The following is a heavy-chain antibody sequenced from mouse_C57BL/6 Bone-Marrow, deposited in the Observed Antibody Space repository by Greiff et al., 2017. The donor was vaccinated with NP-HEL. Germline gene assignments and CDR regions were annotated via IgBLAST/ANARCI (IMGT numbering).Heavy chain of an antibody. CDR1: GYTFTTYP. CDR2: FHPYNDDT. Sequence: QVQLQQSGAELVKPGASVKMSCKASGYTFTTYPIAWVKQNHGKSLEWIGNFHPYNDDTEYNEKFKNKATLTVEKSSSTVYLELSRLTSDDSSVYYCARGGNYRYYCDYGGQGTTLTVSS. J-gene: IGHJ2*01. CDR3: ARGGNYRYYCDY. D-gene: IGHD2-1*01. V-gene: IGHV1-47*01.